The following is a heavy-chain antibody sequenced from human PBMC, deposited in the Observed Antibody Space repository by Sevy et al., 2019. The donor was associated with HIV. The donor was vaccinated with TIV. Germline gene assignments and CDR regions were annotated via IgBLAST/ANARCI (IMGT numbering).Heavy chain of an antibody. J-gene: IGHJ4*02. CDR3: ARDLWSEELSSDGFDY. V-gene: IGHV6-1*01. D-gene: IGHD3-10*01. Sequence: SQTLSLTCVISGDSVSSNSAAWNWIRQSPSRGLEWLGRTYYRSQWNYDNAVSVKSRITINPDTSKNQFSLQLNSVTPADTAIYYCARDLWSEELSSDGFDYWGQGILVTVSS. CDR1: GDSVSSNSAA. CDR2: TYYRSQWNY.